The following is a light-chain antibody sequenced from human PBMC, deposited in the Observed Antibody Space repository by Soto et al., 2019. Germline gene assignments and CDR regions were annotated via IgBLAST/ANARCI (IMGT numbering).Light chain of an antibody. J-gene: IGLJ1*01. Sequence: QSALTQPASVSGSPGQSITISCTGTSSDVGRHNYVSWYQQHPGKAPKLMIYDVSNRPSGVSNRFSGSKSGNTASLTISGLQAEDEADYYCSSYTSSSTFVFGTGTKVTVL. V-gene: IGLV2-14*03. CDR2: DVS. CDR3: SSYTSSSTFV. CDR1: SSDVGRHNY.